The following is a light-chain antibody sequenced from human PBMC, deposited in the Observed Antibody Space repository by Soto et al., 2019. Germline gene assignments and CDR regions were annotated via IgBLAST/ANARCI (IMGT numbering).Light chain of an antibody. J-gene: IGLJ2*01. V-gene: IGLV2-11*01. Sequence: QSVLTQPRSVSGSPGQSVTISCTGTSSDVGGYNYVSWYQQHPGKAPKLMIYDVSKRPSGLPDRFSGSKSGNTASLTISGLQAEDEADYYCCSYAGSWRVFGGGTKLTVL. CDR3: CSYAGSWRV. CDR1: SSDVGGYNY. CDR2: DVS.